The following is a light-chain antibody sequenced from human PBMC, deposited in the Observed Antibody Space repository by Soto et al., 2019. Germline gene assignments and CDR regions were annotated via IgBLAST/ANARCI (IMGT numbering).Light chain of an antibody. Sequence: QSVLAQPPSASGSPGQSVAISCTGTSSDVGGYSYVSWYQQHPGKAPKLMIYEVNKRPSGVPDRFSGSKSGNTASLTVSGLQTQDEADYYCSSFTSAYTFVFGTGTKVTVL. V-gene: IGLV2-8*01. CDR1: SSDVGGYSY. J-gene: IGLJ1*01. CDR3: SSFTSAYTFV. CDR2: EVN.